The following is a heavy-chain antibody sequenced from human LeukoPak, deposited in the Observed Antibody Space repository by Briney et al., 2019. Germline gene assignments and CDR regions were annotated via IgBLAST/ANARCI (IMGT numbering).Heavy chain of an antibody. J-gene: IGHJ4*02. D-gene: IGHD2-15*01. V-gene: IGHV4-59*08. CDR1: GGSISSYY. CDR2: IYYSGST. Sequence: SETLSLTCTVSGGSISSYYWSWIRQPPGKGLEWIGYIYYSGSTNYNPSLKSRVTISVDTSKNQSSLKLSSVTAADTAVYYCAARDTVAADYWGQGTLVTVSS. CDR3: AARDTVAADY.